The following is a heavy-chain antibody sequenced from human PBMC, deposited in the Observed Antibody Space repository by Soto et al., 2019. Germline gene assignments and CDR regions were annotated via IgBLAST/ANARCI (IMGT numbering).Heavy chain of an antibody. J-gene: IGHJ5*02. CDR1: GYTFSNYG. D-gene: IGHD6-19*01. CDR3: ARIVPGTEAWFGP. V-gene: IGHV1-18*01. CDR2: ISLYSDGT. Sequence: ASVKVSCKTSGYTFSNYGITWVRQAPGQALEWLGWISLYSDGTNYAQKFQGRVSMTTDTSTTTAYMELRSLRSDDTAVYYCARIVPGTEAWFGPCAQGILVTVYS.